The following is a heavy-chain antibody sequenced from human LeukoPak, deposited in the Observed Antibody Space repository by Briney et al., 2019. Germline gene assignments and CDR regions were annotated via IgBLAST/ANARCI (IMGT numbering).Heavy chain of an antibody. V-gene: IGHV3-21*01. CDR2: ISSSSSYI. CDR3: ARIWGGFDI. J-gene: IGHJ3*02. CDR1: GFTFSSYS. Sequence: GGSLRLSCAASGFTFSSYSMNWVRQAPGKGLEWVSSISSSSSYIYYADSVKGRFSISRDNSKNTLNLQVNSLRAEDTAVYYCARIWGGFDIWGQGTMVTVSS. D-gene: IGHD3-3*01.